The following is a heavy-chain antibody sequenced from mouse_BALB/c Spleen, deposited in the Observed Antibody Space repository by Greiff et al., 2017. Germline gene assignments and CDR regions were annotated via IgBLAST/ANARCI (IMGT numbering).Heavy chain of an antibody. V-gene: IGHV5-6-5*01. CDR1: GFTFSSYA. CDR2: ISSGGST. CDR3: ARYGNYYY. D-gene: IGHD2-10*02. Sequence: EVMLVESGGGLVKPGGSLKLSCAASGFTFSSYAMSWVRQTPEKRLEWVASISSGGSTYYPDSVKGRFTISRDNARNILYLQMSSLRSEDTAMYYCARYGNYYYWGQGTTLTVSS. J-gene: IGHJ2*01.